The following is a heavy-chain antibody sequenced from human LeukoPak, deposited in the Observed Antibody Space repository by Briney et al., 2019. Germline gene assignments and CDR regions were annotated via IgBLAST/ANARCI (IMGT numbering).Heavy chain of an antibody. V-gene: IGHV4-59*01. CDR1: GGSISSYY. J-gene: IGHJ3*02. D-gene: IGHD5-12*01. Sequence: TSETLSLTCTVSGGSISSYYWSWIRQPPGKGLGWIGYIYYSGSTNYNPSLKSRVTISVDTSKNQFALKLSSVTAADTAVYYCARAAITGYAFDIWGQGTMVTVSS. CDR3: ARAAITGYAFDI. CDR2: IYYSGST.